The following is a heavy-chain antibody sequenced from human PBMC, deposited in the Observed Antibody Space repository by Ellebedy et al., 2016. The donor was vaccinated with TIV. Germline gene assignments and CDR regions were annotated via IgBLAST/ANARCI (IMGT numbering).Heavy chain of an antibody. CDR3: ARDLYPHYDFWSGYWGFDY. Sequence: ASVKVSCKASGYTFTSYGISWVRQAPGQGLEWMGWISAYNGNTNYAQKLQGRVTMTTDTSTSTAYMELRSLRSDDTAVYYCARDLYPHYDFWSGYWGFDYWGQGTLVTVSS. D-gene: IGHD3-3*01. V-gene: IGHV1-18*04. CDR2: ISAYNGNT. CDR1: GYTFTSYG. J-gene: IGHJ4*02.